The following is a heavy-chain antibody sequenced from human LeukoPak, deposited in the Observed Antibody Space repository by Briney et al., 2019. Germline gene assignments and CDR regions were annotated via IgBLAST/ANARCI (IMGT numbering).Heavy chain of an antibody. V-gene: IGHV3-21*01. D-gene: IGHD2-15*01. J-gene: IGHJ6*02. Sequence: GGSLRLSCAASGFTFSDYYMNWVRQAPGKGLEWVSSISSSSSYVYYADSVKGRFTISRDNAKNSLNLQMNSLRAEDTAVYYCARDFGHCSGGSCYSYYYYGMDVWGQGTTVTVSS. CDR2: ISSSSSYV. CDR3: ARDFGHCSGGSCYSYYYYGMDV. CDR1: GFTFSDYY.